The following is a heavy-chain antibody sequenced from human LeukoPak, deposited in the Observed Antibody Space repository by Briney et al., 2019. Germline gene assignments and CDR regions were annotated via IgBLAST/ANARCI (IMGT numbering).Heavy chain of an antibody. J-gene: IGHJ6*02. V-gene: IGHV3-66*01. CDR1: GFTVSSNY. D-gene: IGHD4-17*01. CDR3: ARTTTVVTPLGHYYYGMDV. CDR2: IYSGGST. Sequence: GGSLRLSCAASGFTVSSNYMSWVRQAPGKGLEWVSVIYSGGSTYYADSVKGRFTISRDNSKNTLYLQMNSLRAEDTAVYYCARTTTVVTPLGHYYYGMDVWGQGTTVTVSS.